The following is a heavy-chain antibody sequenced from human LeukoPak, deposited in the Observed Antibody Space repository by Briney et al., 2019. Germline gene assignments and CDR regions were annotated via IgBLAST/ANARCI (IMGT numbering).Heavy chain of an antibody. J-gene: IGHJ5*02. CDR1: GFTFSSYG. V-gene: IGHV3-30*03. D-gene: IGHD6-13*01. Sequence: HPGGSLRLSCAASGFTFSSYGMHWVRQAPGKGLEWVAVISYDGSNKYYADSVKGRFTISRDNSKNTLYLQMNSLRAEDTAVYYCARDQRIAAVTNWFDPWGQGTLVTVSS. CDR2: ISYDGSNK. CDR3: ARDQRIAAVTNWFDP.